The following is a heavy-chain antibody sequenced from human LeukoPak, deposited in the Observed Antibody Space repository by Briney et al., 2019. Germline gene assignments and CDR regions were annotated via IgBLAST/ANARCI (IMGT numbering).Heavy chain of an antibody. D-gene: IGHD3-10*01. J-gene: IGHJ6*03. V-gene: IGHV4-59*01. CDR3: ARGRWDTMVRGGGDYYYYYMDV. CDR2: IYYSGST. Sequence: SETLSLTCTVSGGSISSYYWSWIRQPPGKGLEWIGYIYYSGSTNYNPSLKSRVTISVDTSKNQFSLKLSSVTAADTAVYYCARGRWDTMVRGGGDYYYYYMDVWGKGTTVTISS. CDR1: GGSISSYY.